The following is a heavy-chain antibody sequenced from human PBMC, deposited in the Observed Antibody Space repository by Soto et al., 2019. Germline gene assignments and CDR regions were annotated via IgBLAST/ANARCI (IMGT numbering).Heavy chain of an antibody. CDR3: ASPRGWGYNWNYDYGMGV. Sequence: ASVKVSCKASGYTFTSYGISWVRQAPGQGLAWMGGVSAYNGNTNYAQKLQGRVTMTTETSTSTAYMELRSLRYDDKAVYYCASPRGWGYNWNYDYGMGVWGQGTTVTVSS. CDR1: GYTFTSYG. CDR2: VSAYNGNT. V-gene: IGHV1-18*01. J-gene: IGHJ6*02. D-gene: IGHD1-20*01.